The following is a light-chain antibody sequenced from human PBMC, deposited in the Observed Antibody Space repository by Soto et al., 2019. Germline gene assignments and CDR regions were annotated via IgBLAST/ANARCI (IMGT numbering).Light chain of an antibody. V-gene: IGKV1-5*03. J-gene: IGKJ2*01. Sequence: EIQMTQSPSTLSGSVGDRVTITCRASQTISSWLAWYQQKPGKAPKLLIYKASTLKSGVPSRFSGIRSGTEFTLTVSSLQPDDFATYYCQQYNDSFPYTFGQGTKLEIK. CDR2: KAS. CDR3: QQYNDSFPYT. CDR1: QTISSW.